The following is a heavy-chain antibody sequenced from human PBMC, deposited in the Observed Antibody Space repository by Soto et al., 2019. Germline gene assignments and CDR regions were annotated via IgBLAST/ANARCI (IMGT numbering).Heavy chain of an antibody. CDR1: GFTVSSNY. Sequence: EVQLVETGGGLIQPGGSLRLSCAASGFTVSSNYMSWVRQAPGKGLEWVSVIYSGGSTYYADSVKGRFTISRDNSKNTLYLQMNSLRAEDTAVYYCARCEGGSTYYYYGMDVWGQGTTVTVSS. J-gene: IGHJ6*02. CDR3: ARCEGGSTYYYYGMDV. CDR2: IYSGGST. V-gene: IGHV3-53*02. D-gene: IGHD2-15*01.